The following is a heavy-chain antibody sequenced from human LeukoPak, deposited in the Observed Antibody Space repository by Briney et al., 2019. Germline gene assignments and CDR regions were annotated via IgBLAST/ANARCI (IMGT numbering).Heavy chain of an antibody. J-gene: IGHJ6*03. CDR2: ISWNGGTT. D-gene: IGHD4-23*01. CDR1: GFIFDNYG. CDR3: ARVSYGGYYYMDV. Sequence: PGGSLRLSCAASGFIFDNYGLSWVRHTPGKGLEWVSGISWNGGTTGYAVSVKGRFTISRDNAKNSLYLQMNSLRAEDTAVYYCARVSYGGYYYMDVWGKGTTVTISS. V-gene: IGHV3-20*04.